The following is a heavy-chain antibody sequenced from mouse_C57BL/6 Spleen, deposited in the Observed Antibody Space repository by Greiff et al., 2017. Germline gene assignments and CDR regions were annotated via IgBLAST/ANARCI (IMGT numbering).Heavy chain of an antibody. CDR3: ARDYYGSSYDY. CDR2: IDPGSGNT. V-gene: IGHV1-76*01. J-gene: IGHJ2*01. CDR1: GYTFTDYY. D-gene: IGHD1-1*01. Sequence: QVQLKESGAELVRPGASVKLSCKASGYTFTDYYINWVKQRPGQGLEWIARIDPGSGNTYYNEKFKGKATLTAEKSSSTAYMQLSSLTSEDSAVYFCARDYYGSSYDYWGQGTTLTVSS.